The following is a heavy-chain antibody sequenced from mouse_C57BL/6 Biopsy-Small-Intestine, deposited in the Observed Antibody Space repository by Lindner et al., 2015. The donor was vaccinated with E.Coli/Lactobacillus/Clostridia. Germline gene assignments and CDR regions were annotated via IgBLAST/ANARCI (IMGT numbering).Heavy chain of an antibody. J-gene: IGHJ2*01. CDR1: GITFNSHV. D-gene: IGHD2-12*01. V-gene: IGHV1-81*01. CDR3: ATSHYQSAWGAFHYYFDF. Sequence: SVKVSCKASGITFNSHVISWVRQAPRQGLEWMGTIMPMHGRTNYAQTFQGRVTITADESTNTAYLELSSLRSEDTAVYFCATSHYQSAWGAFHYYFDFWGQGSLVTVSS. CDR2: IMPMHGRT.